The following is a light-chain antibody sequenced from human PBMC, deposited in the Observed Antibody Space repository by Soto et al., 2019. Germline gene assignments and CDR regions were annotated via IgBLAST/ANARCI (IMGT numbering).Light chain of an antibody. CDR3: QQYGSSPLT. Sequence: EIVLTQSPGTLSLSPGERATLSCRASQSVSSSYLAWYQQKPGQAPRLLIYGASSRATGIPDRFSGSGSGTDVGLANSRLEPEDFAVYFCQQYGSSPLTFGGGTKVEIK. CDR2: GAS. V-gene: IGKV3-20*01. CDR1: QSVSSSY. J-gene: IGKJ4*01.